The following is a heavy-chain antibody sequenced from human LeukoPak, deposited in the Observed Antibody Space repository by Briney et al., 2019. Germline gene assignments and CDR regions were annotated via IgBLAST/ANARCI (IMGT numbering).Heavy chain of an antibody. CDR2: INPSGGST. J-gene: IGHJ5*02. V-gene: IGHV1-46*01. CDR1: GYTFTSYY. CDR3: ARGPNTVLRYFDWLSPRYNWFDP. D-gene: IGHD3-9*01. Sequence: GASVKVSCKASGYTFTSYYMHWVRQAPGQGLEWMGIINPSGGSTSYAQKFQGRVTMTRDTSTSTVYMELRSLRSDDTAVYYCARGPNTVLRYFDWLSPRYNWFDPWGQGTLVTVSS.